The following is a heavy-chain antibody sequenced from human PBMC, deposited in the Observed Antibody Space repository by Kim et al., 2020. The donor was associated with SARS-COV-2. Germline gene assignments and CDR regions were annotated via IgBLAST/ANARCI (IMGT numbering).Heavy chain of an antibody. Sequence: GGSLRLSCAASGFTVSSTFMSWVRQAPGKGLEWISVIYSSGDTYYAESVKGRFSLSRDNSKNTIYLQLDTLRAADSGAYYCSRGAGAVSFDFWCQGTLV. CDR3: SRGAGAVSFDF. CDR1: GFTVSSTF. V-gene: IGHV3-66*01. CDR2: IYSSGDT. J-gene: IGHJ4*02. D-gene: IGHD6-19*01.